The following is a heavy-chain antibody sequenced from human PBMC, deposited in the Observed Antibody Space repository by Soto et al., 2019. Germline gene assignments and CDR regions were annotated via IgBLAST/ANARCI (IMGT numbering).Heavy chain of an antibody. CDR3: ARVNDILTGPHYFDY. CDR1: GGSISSSSYY. D-gene: IGHD3-9*01. CDR2: VYYSGST. Sequence: SETLSLTCTVSGGSISSSSYYWGWIRQPPGKGLEWIGSVYYSGSTYYNPSLKSRVTISVDTSKNQFSLKLSSVTAADTAVYYCARVNDILTGPHYFDYWGQGTLVTVSS. J-gene: IGHJ4*02. V-gene: IGHV4-39*01.